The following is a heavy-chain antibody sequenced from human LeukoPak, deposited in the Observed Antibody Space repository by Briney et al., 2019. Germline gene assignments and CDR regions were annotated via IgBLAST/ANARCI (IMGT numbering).Heavy chain of an antibody. V-gene: IGHV3-21*01. CDR1: GFTFSSYS. D-gene: IGHD4-17*01. J-gene: IGHJ3*02. CDR2: ISSSSSYI. Sequence: GGSLRLSCAASGFTFSSYSMNWVRQAPGKGLEWVSSISSSSSYIYYADAVKGRFTISRDNAKNSLYLQMNSLRAEDTAVYYCARSDYGDYVDAFDIWGQGTTVTVSS. CDR3: ARSDYGDYVDAFDI.